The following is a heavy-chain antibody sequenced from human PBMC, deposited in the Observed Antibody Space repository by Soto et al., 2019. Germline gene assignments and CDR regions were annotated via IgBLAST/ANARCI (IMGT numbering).Heavy chain of an antibody. Sequence: QVQLVQSGAEVKKPGSSVKVSCKASGGTFSSYAISWVRQAPGQGLEWMGGIIPIFGTANYAQKFQGRVTITADESTSTAYMELSNLRSEDTAVYYCARDLAGHETSKGFDYWGQGTLVTVSS. J-gene: IGHJ4*02. CDR1: GGTFSSYA. V-gene: IGHV1-69*12. CDR2: IIPIFGTA. CDR3: ARDLAGHETSKGFDY.